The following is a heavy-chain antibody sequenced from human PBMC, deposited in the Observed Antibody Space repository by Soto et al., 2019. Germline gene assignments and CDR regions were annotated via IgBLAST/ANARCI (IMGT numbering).Heavy chain of an antibody. D-gene: IGHD4-17*01. CDR2: ISSSSSTI. V-gene: IGHV3-48*01. J-gene: IGHJ4*02. CDR3: ARERAYYGGPKNFDY. Sequence: PGGSLRLSCAASGFTFSSYSMNWVRQAPGKGLEWVSYISSSSSTIYYADSVKGRFTISRDNAKNSLYLQMNSLRAEDTAVYYWARERAYYGGPKNFDYWGQGTLVTVSS. CDR1: GFTFSSYS.